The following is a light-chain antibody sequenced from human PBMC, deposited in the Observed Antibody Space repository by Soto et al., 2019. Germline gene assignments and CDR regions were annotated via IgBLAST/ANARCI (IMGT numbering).Light chain of an antibody. CDR1: SSDVGGYNY. Sequence: QSALTQPASVSGSPVQSIAISCTGTSSDVGGYNYVSWYQQHPGKAPKLMIYDVSNRPSGVSNRFSGSKSGNTASLTISGLQAEDEADYYCCSYTTSSTYVFGTGTKVTVL. CDR3: CSYTTSSTYV. V-gene: IGLV2-14*03. J-gene: IGLJ1*01. CDR2: DVS.